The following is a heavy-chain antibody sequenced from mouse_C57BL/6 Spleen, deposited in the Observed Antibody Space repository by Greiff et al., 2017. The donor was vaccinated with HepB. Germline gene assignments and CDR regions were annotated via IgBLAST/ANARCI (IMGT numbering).Heavy chain of an antibody. V-gene: IGHV14-1*01. CDR3: TTVYGIYGSYFDY. J-gene: IGHJ2*01. D-gene: IGHD2-1*01. Sequence: EVQLQQSGAELVRPGASVKLSCTASGFNIKDYYMHWVKQRPEQGLEWIGRIDPEDGDTEYAPKFQGKATMTADTSSNTAYLQLSSLSAEDTAVYYCTTVYGIYGSYFDYWGQGTTLTVSS. CDR1: GFNIKDYY. CDR2: IDPEDGDT.